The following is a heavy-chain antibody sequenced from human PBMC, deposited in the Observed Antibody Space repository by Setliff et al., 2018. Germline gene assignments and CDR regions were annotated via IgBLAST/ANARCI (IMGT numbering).Heavy chain of an antibody. J-gene: IGHJ4*02. V-gene: IGHV4-39*07. CDR2: IFYGGST. D-gene: IGHD5-18*01. CDR3: ASTTYGYSYDY. CDR1: GGSISSSSYY. Sequence: PSETLSLTCTVSGGSISSSSYYWVWIRQPPGKGLEWIGNIFYGGSTYYNPSLKSRVTISIDTSKNQFSLKPSSVTAADTAVYFCASTTYGYSYDYWGQGTLVTVSS.